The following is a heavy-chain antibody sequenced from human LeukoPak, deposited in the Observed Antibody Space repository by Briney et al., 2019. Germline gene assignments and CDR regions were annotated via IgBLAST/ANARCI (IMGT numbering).Heavy chain of an antibody. Sequence: GSLRLSCAASGFTFCSYAMSWVRQAPGKGLEWVSQISGCGGNIDYADSVKGRFSISRDNSENTQHLQMSRLRVEDTAVYFCAKANVMRGTTWTYYYIDVWGKGTTVTVSS. CDR1: GFTFCSYA. V-gene: IGHV3-23*01. J-gene: IGHJ6*03. D-gene: IGHD1-1*01. CDR3: AKANVMRGTTWTYYYIDV. CDR2: ISGCGGNI.